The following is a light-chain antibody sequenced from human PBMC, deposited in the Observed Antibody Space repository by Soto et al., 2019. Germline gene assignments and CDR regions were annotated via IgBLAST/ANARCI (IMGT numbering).Light chain of an antibody. CDR3: PQFKSYPLT. Sequence: IQLTQSPSSLSASVGDRVTITCRARQDISTALAWYQQKPGKAPHLLIYDASSLEGGVPSRFSGSGSGTDFTLTISSLQPEDFATYYCPQFKSYPLTFGGGTKVEIK. CDR1: QDISTA. CDR2: DAS. V-gene: IGKV1-13*02. J-gene: IGKJ4*01.